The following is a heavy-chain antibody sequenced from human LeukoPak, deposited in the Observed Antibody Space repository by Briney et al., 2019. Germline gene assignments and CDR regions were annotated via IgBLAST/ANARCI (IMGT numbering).Heavy chain of an antibody. CDR1: GYTFTSYD. CDR3: ARELLWFGELSVARPNWFDP. CDR2: MNPNSGNT. J-gene: IGHJ5*02. Sequence: GASVKVSCKASGYTFTSYDINWVRQATGQGLEWMGWMNPNSGNTGYAQKFQGRVTMTRNTSISTAYMELSSLRSEDTAVYYCARELLWFGELSVARPNWFDPWGQGTLVTVSS. V-gene: IGHV1-8*01. D-gene: IGHD3-10*01.